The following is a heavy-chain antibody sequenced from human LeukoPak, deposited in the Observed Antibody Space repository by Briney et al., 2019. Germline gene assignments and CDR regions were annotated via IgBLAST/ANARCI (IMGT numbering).Heavy chain of an antibody. CDR3: AKDMGSGWTEYGY. V-gene: IGHV3-33*03. CDR1: GFTFSSYG. D-gene: IGHD6-19*01. CDR2: IWYDGSNK. J-gene: IGHJ4*02. Sequence: PGGSLRLSCAASGFTFSSYGMHWVRQAPGKGLEWVAVIWYDGSNKYYADSVKGRFTISRDNAKNSLYLQMNSLRAEDMALYYCAKDMGSGWTEYGYWGQGTLVTVSS.